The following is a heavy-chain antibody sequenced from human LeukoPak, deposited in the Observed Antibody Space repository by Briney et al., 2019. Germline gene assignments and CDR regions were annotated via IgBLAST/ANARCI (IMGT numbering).Heavy chain of an antibody. CDR1: GFTFSSYG. J-gene: IGHJ5*02. CDR2: IRYDGSNK. V-gene: IGHV3-30*02. CDR3: VKDLHPFTGVVMDWFDP. D-gene: IGHD3-3*01. Sequence: PGRSLRLSCAASGFTFSSYGRHWVRQAPSKGLEWVAFIRYDGSNKYYADFVKGRFTISRDNSKNTLYLQMNSLRAEDTAVYYCVKDLHPFTGVVMDWFDPWGQGTLVTVSS.